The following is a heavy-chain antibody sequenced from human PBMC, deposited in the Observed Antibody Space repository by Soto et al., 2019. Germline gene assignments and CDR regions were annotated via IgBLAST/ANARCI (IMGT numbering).Heavy chain of an antibody. J-gene: IGHJ5*02. CDR2: IYYSGST. CDR3: ARHFTSYYGWFDP. Sequence: PSETLSLTCTVSGGSISSYYWSWIRQPPGKGLEWIGYIYYSGSTNYNPSLKSRVTISVDTSKNQFSLKLSSVTAADTAVYYCARHFTSYYGWFDPWGQGTLVTVSS. D-gene: IGHD3-10*01. CDR1: GGSISSYY. V-gene: IGHV4-59*08.